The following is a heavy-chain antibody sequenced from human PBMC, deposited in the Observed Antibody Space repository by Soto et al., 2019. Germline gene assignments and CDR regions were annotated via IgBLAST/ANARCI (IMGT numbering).Heavy chain of an antibody. CDR2: IIPILGIA. D-gene: IGHD3-10*01. Sequence: SVKVSCKASGGTFSSYTISWVRQAPGQGLEWMGRIIPILGIANYAQKFQGRVTITADKSTSTAYMELSSLRSEGTAVYYCAREAEVTMVRGVIIKGDAFDIWGQGTMVTVS. CDR3: AREAEVTMVRGVIIKGDAFDI. CDR1: GGTFSSYT. J-gene: IGHJ3*02. V-gene: IGHV1-69*04.